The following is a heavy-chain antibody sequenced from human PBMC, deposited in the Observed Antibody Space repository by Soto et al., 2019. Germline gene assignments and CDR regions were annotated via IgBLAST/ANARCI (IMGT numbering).Heavy chain of an antibody. CDR1: GISLSAYW. CDR2: INEDGRST. Sequence: EVQLVESGGGLVQPGGSLRLSCAASGISLSAYWMHWVRQVPGKGLEWIARINEDGRSTSYMDSVKGRFTISRDNARDTLYLQMNSLRLEDTAVYYCARRWVERLPRQPPSDYWGQGTLVTVSS. J-gene: IGHJ4*02. CDR3: ARRWVERLPRQPPSDY. V-gene: IGHV3-74*01. D-gene: IGHD3-3*01.